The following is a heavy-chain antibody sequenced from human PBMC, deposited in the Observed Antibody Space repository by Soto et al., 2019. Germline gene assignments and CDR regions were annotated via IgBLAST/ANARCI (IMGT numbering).Heavy chain of an antibody. V-gene: IGHV3-7*04. Sequence: GGSLRLSCAASGFTFSSYAMGWVRQAPGKGLEWVANIKPDGGDKWYVDSVRGRFTISRDNVKNSLYLQMNNVRAEDTAVYYCARGDFYDSSGPFSDAFDIWGQGTMVTVSS. CDR3: ARGDFYDSSGPFSDAFDI. D-gene: IGHD3-22*01. CDR1: GFTFSSYA. CDR2: IKPDGGDK. J-gene: IGHJ3*02.